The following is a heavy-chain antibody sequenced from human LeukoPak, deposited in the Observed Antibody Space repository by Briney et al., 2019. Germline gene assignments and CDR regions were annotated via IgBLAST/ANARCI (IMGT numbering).Heavy chain of an antibody. CDR2: ISSSSSYI. CDR1: GFTFSSYE. CDR3: ARDGVKGVSVFDY. D-gene: IGHD2-8*01. V-gene: IGHV3-21*01. J-gene: IGHJ4*02. Sequence: GGSLRLSCAASGFTFSSYEMNWVRQAPGKGLEWVSSISSSSSYIYYADSVKGRFTISRDNAKNSLYLQMNSLRAEDTAVYYCARDGVKGVSVFDYWGQGTLVTVSS.